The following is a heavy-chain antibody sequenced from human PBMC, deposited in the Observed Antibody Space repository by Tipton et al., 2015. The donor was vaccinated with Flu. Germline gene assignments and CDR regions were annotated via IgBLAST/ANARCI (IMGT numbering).Heavy chain of an antibody. J-gene: IGHJ4*02. Sequence: SGFTFSNYDMHWVRQAPGKGLEWVAFIQYDESNKYYADSVKGRFTISRDNSKNTLYLQMNSLRAEDTAVYYCANMGIDYWGQGTLVTVSS. CDR3: ANMGIDY. CDR2: IQYDESNK. V-gene: IGHV3-30*02. CDR1: GFTFSNYD. D-gene: IGHD1-26*01.